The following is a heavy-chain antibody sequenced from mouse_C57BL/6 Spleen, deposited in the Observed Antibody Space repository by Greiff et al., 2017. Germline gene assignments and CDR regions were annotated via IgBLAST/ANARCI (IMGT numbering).Heavy chain of an antibody. CDR1: GYAFSSSW. Sequence: VQLQQSGPELVKPGASVKISCKASGYAFSSSWMTWVKQRPGQGLEWIGRIYPGDGDTNYNGKFKGKATLTADTSSSTAYMQLSSLTSEDSAVYACGKHGGTVDVGVWGTGATVTV. V-gene: IGHV1-82*01. D-gene: IGHD4-1*01. J-gene: IGHJ1*03. CDR2: IYPGDGDT. CDR3: GKHGGTVDVGV.